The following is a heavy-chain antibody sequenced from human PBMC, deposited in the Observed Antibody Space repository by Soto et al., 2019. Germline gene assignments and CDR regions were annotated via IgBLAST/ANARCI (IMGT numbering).Heavy chain of an antibody. D-gene: IGHD2-21*01. V-gene: IGHV1-3*01. CDR3: ATYSYYYYYYGMDF. CDR2: INAGNGNT. CDR1: GYTFTSYA. Sequence: GASVKVSCKASGYTFTSYAMHWVRQAPGQRLEWMGWINAGNGNTKYSQKFQGRVTITRDTSTSTAYMELSSLRSEDTAVYYCATYSYYYYYYGMDFWGQGTTVTVYS. J-gene: IGHJ6*02.